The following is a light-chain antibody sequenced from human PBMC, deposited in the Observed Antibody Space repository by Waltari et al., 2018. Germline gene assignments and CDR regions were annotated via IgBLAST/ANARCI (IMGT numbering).Light chain of an antibody. CDR3: QHYNTYSRSIT. J-gene: IGKJ5*01. CDR1: QSISSW. V-gene: IGKV1-5*03. Sequence: DLQMTQSPSTPSASVGERVNLACRASQSISSWLAWYQQKPGKAPKLLIYKASTLESGVPSRFSGSGSGTEFTLTISSLQPDDFATYYCQHYNTYSRSITFGQGTRLEIQ. CDR2: KAS.